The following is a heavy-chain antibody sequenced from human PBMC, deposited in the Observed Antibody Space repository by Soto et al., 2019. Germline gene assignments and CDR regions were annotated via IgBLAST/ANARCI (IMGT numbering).Heavy chain of an antibody. CDR3: ARSVLLWFGAENWFDP. Sequence: QVQLQESGPGLVKPSETLSLTCTVSGGSISSYYWSWIRQPPGKGLEWIGYIYYSGSTNYNPALKSSITKSVDTSKNQFSLKLSSVTAADTAVYYCARSVLLWFGAENWFDPWGQGTLVTVSS. CDR2: IYYSGST. CDR1: GGSISSYY. V-gene: IGHV4-59*01. D-gene: IGHD3-10*01. J-gene: IGHJ5*02.